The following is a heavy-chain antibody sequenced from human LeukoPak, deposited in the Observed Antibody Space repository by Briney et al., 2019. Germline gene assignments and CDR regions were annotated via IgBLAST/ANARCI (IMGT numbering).Heavy chain of an antibody. D-gene: IGHD1-26*01. CDR1: GASVSSASY. Sequence: SETLSLTCTVSGASVSSASYWTWIRQPPGKGVEWIAHIYNGVNTNYNPSLKSRVTISVDTSKNQFSLRLNSVTAADTAVYYCARSRAFNSGAFDPWGQGSLVIVSS. CDR3: ARSRAFNSGAFDP. J-gene: IGHJ5*02. V-gene: IGHV4-61*01. CDR2: IYNGVNT.